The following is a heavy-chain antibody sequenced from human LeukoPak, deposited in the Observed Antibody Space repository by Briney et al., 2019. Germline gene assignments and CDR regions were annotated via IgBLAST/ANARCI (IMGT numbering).Heavy chain of an antibody. CDR3: ARDLGGSYEDY. V-gene: IGHV1-3*01. D-gene: IGHD1-26*01. CDR1: GYTFTSYA. Sequence: GESLKISCKGSGYTFTSYAMHWVRQAPGQRLEWMGWINAGSGNTKYSQKFQGRVIITRDTSASTAYMELSSLRSEDTAVYYCARDLGGSYEDYWGQGTLVTVSS. J-gene: IGHJ4*02. CDR2: INAGSGNT.